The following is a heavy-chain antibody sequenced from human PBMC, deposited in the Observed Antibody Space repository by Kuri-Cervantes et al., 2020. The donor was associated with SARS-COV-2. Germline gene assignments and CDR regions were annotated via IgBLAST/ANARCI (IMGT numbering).Heavy chain of an antibody. CDR1: GYTFTSYG. CDR3: AGEDYDFWSGYFGYYYYGMDV. V-gene: IGHV1-18*01. Sequence: ASVKVSCKASGYTFTSYGIRWVRQAPGQGLEWMGWISAYNGNTNYAQKLQGRVTMTTDTSTSTAYMELRSLRSDDTAVFYCAGEDYDFWSGYFGYYYYGMDVWGQGTTVTVSS. J-gene: IGHJ6*02. CDR2: ISAYNGNT. D-gene: IGHD3-3*01.